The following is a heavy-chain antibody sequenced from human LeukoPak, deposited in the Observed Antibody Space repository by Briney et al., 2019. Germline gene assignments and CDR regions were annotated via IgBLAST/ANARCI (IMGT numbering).Heavy chain of an antibody. V-gene: IGHV1-2*02. CDR2: INPNSGGT. Sequence: ASVKVSCKASGYTFTGYYMHWVRQAPGQGLEWMGWINPNSGGTNYAQKFQGRVTMTRDTSISTAYMELSRLRSDDTAAYYCARALGYCSGGSCYSKKYYFDYWGQGTLVTVSS. J-gene: IGHJ4*02. CDR3: ARALGYCSGGSCYSKKYYFDY. D-gene: IGHD2-15*01. CDR1: GYTFTGYY.